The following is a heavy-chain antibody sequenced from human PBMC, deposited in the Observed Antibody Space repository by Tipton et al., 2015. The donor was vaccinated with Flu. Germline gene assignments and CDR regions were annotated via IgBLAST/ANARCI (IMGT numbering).Heavy chain of an antibody. J-gene: IGHJ6*02. V-gene: IGHV4-59*08. D-gene: IGHD4-17*01. CDR3: ARSNGYGDYGTFYYYYYGMDV. CDR2: IYYSGST. CDR1: GGSISSYY. Sequence: TLSLTCTVSGGSISSYYWSWIRQPPGKGLEWIGYIYYSGSTNYNPSLKSRVTISVDTSKNQFSLKLSSVTAADTAVYYCARSNGYGDYGTFYYYYYGMDVWGQGTTVTVSS.